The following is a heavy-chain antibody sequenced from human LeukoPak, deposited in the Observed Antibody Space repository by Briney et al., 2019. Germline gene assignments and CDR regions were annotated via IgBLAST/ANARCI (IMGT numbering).Heavy chain of an antibody. Sequence: LRLSCAASGFTVSSNYMSWIRQHPGKGLEWIGYIYYSGSTYYNPSLKSRVTISVDTSKNQFSLKLSSVTAADTAVYYCARGLWGTGTTFDWFDPWGQGTLVTVSS. V-gene: IGHV4-31*02. CDR2: IYYSGST. CDR1: GFTVSSNY. J-gene: IGHJ5*02. D-gene: IGHD1-1*01. CDR3: ARGLWGTGTTFDWFDP.